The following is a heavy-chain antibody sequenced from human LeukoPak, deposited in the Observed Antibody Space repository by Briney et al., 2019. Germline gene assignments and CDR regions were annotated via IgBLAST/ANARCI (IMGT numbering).Heavy chain of an antibody. CDR1: GFTVSSNY. Sequence: PGGSLRLSCAASGFTVSSNYMSWVRQAPGKGLEWVSDIYSGGSTYYADSVKCRSTISKDNSKISLYLKMNSLRAEDAAVYYCAREGYYYDSSGRFDYWGQGTLVTVSS. V-gene: IGHV3-53*01. CDR2: IYSGGST. D-gene: IGHD3-22*01. CDR3: AREGYYYDSSGRFDY. J-gene: IGHJ4*02.